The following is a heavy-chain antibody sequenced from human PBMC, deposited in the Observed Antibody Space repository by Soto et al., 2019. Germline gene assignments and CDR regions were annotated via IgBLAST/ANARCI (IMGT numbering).Heavy chain of an antibody. V-gene: IGHV4-39*02. CDR2: INYSGST. CDR3: ARDQRDYAAYYYGMDV. J-gene: IGHJ6*02. CDR1: GASIISSSYY. Sequence: SETLSLTCTVSGASIISSSYYWGWIRQPPGKGLEWIGSINYSGSTYYNPSLKSRVTISADTSKNQFSLKLSSVTAADTAVYYCARDQRDYAAYYYGMDVWGQGTTVTVSS. D-gene: IGHD4-17*01.